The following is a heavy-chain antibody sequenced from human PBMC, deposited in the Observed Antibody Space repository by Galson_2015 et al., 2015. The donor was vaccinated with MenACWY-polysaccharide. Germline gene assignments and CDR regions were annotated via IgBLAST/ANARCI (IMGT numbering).Heavy chain of an antibody. CDR1: GLTFSGHW. Sequence: SLRLSCAASGLTFSGHWMAWVRQAPGKGLEWVANINPDGSKKDYLDSMKGRFTISRDNVKNTLHLQVDSLRVEDTAVYYCARHFDWAFDYRGQGTLVTVSS. V-gene: IGHV3-7*01. D-gene: IGHD3-9*01. J-gene: IGHJ4*02. CDR3: ARHFDWAFDY. CDR2: INPDGSKK.